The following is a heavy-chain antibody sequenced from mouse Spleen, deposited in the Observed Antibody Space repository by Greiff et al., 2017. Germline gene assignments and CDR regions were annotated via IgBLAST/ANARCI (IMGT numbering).Heavy chain of an antibody. J-gene: IGHJ4*01. V-gene: IGHV5-12*02. D-gene: IGHD2-1*01. Sequence: EVKLMESGGGLVQPGGSLKLSCATSGFTFSDYYMYWVRQTPEKRLEWVAYISNGGGSTYYPDTVKGRFTISRDNAKNTLYLQMSRLKSEDTAMYYCARHNYGNYGYAMDYWGQGTSVTVSS. CDR3: ARHNYGNYGYAMDY. CDR1: GFTFSDYY. CDR2: ISNGGGST.